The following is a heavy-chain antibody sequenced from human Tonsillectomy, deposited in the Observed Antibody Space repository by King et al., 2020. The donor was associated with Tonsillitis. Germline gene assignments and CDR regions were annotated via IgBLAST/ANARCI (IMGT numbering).Heavy chain of an antibody. CDR2: INPKSGDT. J-gene: IGHJ4*01. CDR3: ARTYYDILSGYYPFDY. V-gene: IGHV1-2*02. CDR1: GYTFTGNY. D-gene: IGHD3-9*01. Sequence: QVQLVESGAEVKKPGASVKVSCKASGYTFTGNYLHWVRQAPGQGPEWMGWINPKSGDTNFAQKFQGRVSMTRDASITTAYMELSRLRSDDTAVYYCARTYYDILSGYYPFDYWGQGTLVTVSS.